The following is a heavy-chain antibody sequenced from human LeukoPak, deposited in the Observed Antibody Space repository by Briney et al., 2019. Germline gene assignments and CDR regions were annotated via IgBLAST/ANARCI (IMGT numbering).Heavy chain of an antibody. CDR3: ARVQCSSTSCWPFGY. D-gene: IGHD2-2*01. CDR2: ISAYNGNT. CDR1: GYTFTSYG. Sequence: ASVKVSCKASGYTFTSYGISWVRQAPGQGLEWMGWISAYNGNTNYAQKLQGRVTMTTDTSTSTAYMELRSLRSDDTAVYYCARVQCSSTSCWPFGYWGQGTLVTVSS. V-gene: IGHV1-18*01. J-gene: IGHJ4*02.